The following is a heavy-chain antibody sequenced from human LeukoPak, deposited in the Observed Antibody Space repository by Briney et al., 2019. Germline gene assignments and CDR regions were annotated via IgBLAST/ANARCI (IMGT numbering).Heavy chain of an antibody. CDR2: ISWNSGSI. D-gene: IGHD3-22*01. Sequence: GRSLRLSCAASGFTFDDYAMHWVRQAPGKGLEWVSGISWNSGSIGYADSVKGRFTISRDNAKNSLYLQMNSLRAEDTALYYCAKDVRQYYYDSSGYFDGGADYWGQGTLVTVSS. CDR1: GFTFDDYA. V-gene: IGHV3-9*01. J-gene: IGHJ4*02. CDR3: AKDVRQYYYDSSGYFDGGADY.